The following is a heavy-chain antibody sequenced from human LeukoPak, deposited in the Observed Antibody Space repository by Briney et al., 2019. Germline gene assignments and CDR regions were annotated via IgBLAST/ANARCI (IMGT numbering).Heavy chain of an antibody. V-gene: IGHV3-20*04. J-gene: IGHJ4*02. CDR2: INWNGGST. CDR1: GFTFDDYG. D-gene: IGHD2-2*01. Sequence: GSLRLSCAASGFTFDDYGMSWVRQAPGKGLEWVSGINWNGGSTGYADSVKGRFTISRDNAKNSLYLQMNSLRAEDTALYYCARLATLGYCSSTSCYPPAFDYWGQGTLVTVSS. CDR3: ARLATLGYCSSTSCYPPAFDY.